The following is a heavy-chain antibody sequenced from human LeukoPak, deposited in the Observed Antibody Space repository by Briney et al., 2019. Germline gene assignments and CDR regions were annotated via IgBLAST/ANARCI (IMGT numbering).Heavy chain of an antibody. CDR1: GFTLSSYW. V-gene: IGHV3-74*01. CDR3: ARGLITMFGVAPDY. CDR2: ISNDDSTK. D-gene: IGHD3-3*01. J-gene: IGHJ4*02. Sequence: GGSLRLSCAASGFTLSSYWMHWVRHGPGKGLVWVPRISNDDSTKTYADSVKGRFTISRDNAKNTLYLQMNSLRAEDAAVYYCARGLITMFGVAPDYWGQGTLVTVSS.